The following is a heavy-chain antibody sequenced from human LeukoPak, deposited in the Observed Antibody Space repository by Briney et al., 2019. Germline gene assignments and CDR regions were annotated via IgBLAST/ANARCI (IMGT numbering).Heavy chain of an antibody. CDR3: TRGSGWYPDY. D-gene: IGHD6-19*01. V-gene: IGHV3-7*04. Sequence: GGSLRLSRAASGFAFSSFWMSWVRQVPGKGLEWVANINQDGREKNYVDSVKGRFTIFRDNAKNSLYLQMNSLRVEDTAVFYCTRGSGWYPDYWGQGTLVTVSS. J-gene: IGHJ4*02. CDR2: INQDGREK. CDR1: GFAFSSFW.